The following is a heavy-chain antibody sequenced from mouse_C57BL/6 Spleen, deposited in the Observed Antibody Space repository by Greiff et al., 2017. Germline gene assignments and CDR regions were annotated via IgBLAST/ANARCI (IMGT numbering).Heavy chain of an antibody. Sequence: QVQLQQSGPELVKPGASVKISCKASGYAFSSSWMNWVKQRPGKGLEWIGRIYPGDGDTNYNGKFKGKATLTADKSSSTAYMQLSSLTSEDSAVYFCARRVYYYGSSLGFDYWGQGTTLTVSS. CDR2: IYPGDGDT. J-gene: IGHJ2*01. CDR1: GYAFSSSW. V-gene: IGHV1-82*01. D-gene: IGHD1-1*01. CDR3: ARRVYYYGSSLGFDY.